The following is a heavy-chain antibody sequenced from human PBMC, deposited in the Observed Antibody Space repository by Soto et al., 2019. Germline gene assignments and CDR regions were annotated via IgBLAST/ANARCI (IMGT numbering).Heavy chain of an antibody. Sequence: GGSLRLSCAASGFTFSDYYMSWIRQAPGKGLEWVSSISSSSSYIYYADSVKGRFTISRDNAKNSLYLQMNSLRAEDTAVYYCARDRTGYCISTSCHHDYWGQGTLVTVSS. V-gene: IGHV3-11*06. CDR2: ISSSSSYI. CDR3: ARDRTGYCISTSCHHDY. J-gene: IGHJ4*02. D-gene: IGHD2-2*03. CDR1: GFTFSDYY.